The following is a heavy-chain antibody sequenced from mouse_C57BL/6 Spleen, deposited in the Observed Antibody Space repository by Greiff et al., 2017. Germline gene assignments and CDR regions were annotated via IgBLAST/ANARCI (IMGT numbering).Heavy chain of an antibody. J-gene: IGHJ1*03. V-gene: IGHV1-82*01. CDR1: GYAFSSSW. Sequence: VQLQQSGPELVKPGASVKISCKASGYAFSSSWMNWVKQRPGKGLEWIGRIYPGDGATNYNGKFKGKATLTADKSSSTAYMQLSSLTSEDSAVYFCANYYGSRGLYWYFDVWGTGTTVTVSA. CDR3: ANYYGSRGLYWYFDV. CDR2: IYPGDGAT. D-gene: IGHD1-1*01.